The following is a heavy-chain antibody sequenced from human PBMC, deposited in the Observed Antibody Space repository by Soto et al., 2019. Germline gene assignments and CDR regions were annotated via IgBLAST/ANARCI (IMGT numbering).Heavy chain of an antibody. CDR3: ARSLYSGYDYYTRYFDY. D-gene: IGHD5-12*01. CDR1: GGTFSSYT. CDR2: IIPILGIA. Sequence: ASVKVSCKASGGTFSSYTISWVRQAPGQGLEWMGRIIPILGIANYAQKFQGRVTITADKSTSTAYMELSSLRSGDTAVYYCARSLYSGYDYYTRYFDYWGQGTLVPVSS. V-gene: IGHV1-69*02. J-gene: IGHJ4*02.